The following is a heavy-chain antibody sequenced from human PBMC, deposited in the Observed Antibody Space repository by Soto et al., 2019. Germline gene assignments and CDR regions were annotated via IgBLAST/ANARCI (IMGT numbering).Heavy chain of an antibody. CDR1: GFTFSSYW. CDR2: IKHDGSEP. Sequence: EVQLVESGGGVVQPGGSLTLSCAASGFTFSSYWMHWVRQAPGKGLVWVSRIKHDGSEPNYVDSVKGRLTISRDNARNTLYLQMNSLRAEDTAVYFCVRGDGDHYDAHGYLGRHWGQGTLVTVSS. V-gene: IGHV3-74*01. J-gene: IGHJ4*02. CDR3: VRGDGDHYDAHGYLGRH. D-gene: IGHD3-22*01.